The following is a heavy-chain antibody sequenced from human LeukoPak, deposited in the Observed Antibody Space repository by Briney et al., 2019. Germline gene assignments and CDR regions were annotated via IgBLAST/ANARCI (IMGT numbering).Heavy chain of an antibody. CDR1: GFNFDIFA. Sequence: PGGSLRLSCVASGFNFDIFAMSWVRQSPGGGLEWVASLGRSGGSKNYADSVKGRFTIYRDNSKNTLDLQMNSLRAEDTAVYYCAKDTLHCTNGVCYIDYWGQGTLVTVSS. V-gene: IGHV3-23*01. CDR2: LGRSGGSK. CDR3: AKDTLHCTNGVCYIDY. J-gene: IGHJ4*02. D-gene: IGHD2-8*01.